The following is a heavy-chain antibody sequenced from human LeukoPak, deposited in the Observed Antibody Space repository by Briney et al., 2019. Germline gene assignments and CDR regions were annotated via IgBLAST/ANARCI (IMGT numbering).Heavy chain of an antibody. CDR1: GGSFSGYY. V-gene: IGHV4-34*01. Sequence: SETLSLTCAVYGGSFSGYYWSWIRQPPGKGLEWIGEINHSGSTNYNPSLKSRITISVDTSKNQFSLKLSSVTAADTAVYYCAITRYSQYNWFDPWGQGTLVTVSS. J-gene: IGHJ5*02. CDR2: INHSGST. CDR3: AITRYSQYNWFDP. D-gene: IGHD1/OR15-1a*01.